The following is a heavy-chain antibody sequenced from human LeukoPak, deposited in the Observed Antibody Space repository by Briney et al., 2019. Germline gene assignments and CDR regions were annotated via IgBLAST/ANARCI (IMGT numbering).Heavy chain of an antibody. CDR2: IYHSGST. CDR1: GGSISSYY. V-gene: IGHV4-59*08. CDR3: ARRLTTLRYYYYGMDV. J-gene: IGHJ6*02. D-gene: IGHD3-16*01. Sequence: NPSETLSLTCTVXGGSISSYYWSWIRQPPGKGLEWIGYIYHSGSTNYNPSLKSRVTISVDTSKNQFSLKLSSVTAADTAVYYCARRLTTLRYYYYGMDVWGQGTTVTVSS.